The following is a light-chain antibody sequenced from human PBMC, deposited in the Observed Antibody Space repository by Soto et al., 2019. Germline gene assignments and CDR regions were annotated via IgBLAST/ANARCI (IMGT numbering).Light chain of an antibody. J-gene: IGKJ3*01. CDR2: GAS. CDR3: QEYSQWPLFT. V-gene: IGKV3-15*01. CDR1: QTVNRN. Sequence: EIVVTQSQAILSVSPGERATLSCRASQTVNRNLAWYQQKPGQAPTLLIYGASTRATGIPARFTGSGSGTDFTLTISSLQSEDFAGYYCQEYSQWPLFTFGPGTKVDIK.